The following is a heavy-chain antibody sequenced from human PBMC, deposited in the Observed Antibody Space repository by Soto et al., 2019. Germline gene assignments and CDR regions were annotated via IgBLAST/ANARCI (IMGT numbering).Heavy chain of an antibody. CDR3: ARDQYSRYSSSWYSFDY. V-gene: IGHV4-59*01. CDR1: GGSISSYY. D-gene: IGHD6-13*01. CDR2: IYYSGST. J-gene: IGHJ4*02. Sequence: SETLSLTCTVSGGSISSYYWSWIRQPPGKGLEWIGYIYYSGSTNYNPSLKSRVTISVDTSKNQFSLKLSSVTAADTAVYYCARDQYSRYSSSWYSFDYWGQGTLVTVSS.